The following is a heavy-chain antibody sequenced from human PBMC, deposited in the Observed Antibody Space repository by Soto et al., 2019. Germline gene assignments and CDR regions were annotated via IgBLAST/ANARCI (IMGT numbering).Heavy chain of an antibody. V-gene: IGHV1-3*01. J-gene: IGHJ4*02. CDR3: ARDLGYALPDY. CDR2: INAGNGNT. Sequence: ASAKVCCKASGGTFSSYTISWARQAPGQGLEWMGWINAGNGNTKYSQKFQGRVTITRDTSASTAYMELSSLRSEDTAVYYCARDLGYALPDYWGQGTLVTVSS. CDR1: GGTFSSYT. D-gene: IGHD2-15*01.